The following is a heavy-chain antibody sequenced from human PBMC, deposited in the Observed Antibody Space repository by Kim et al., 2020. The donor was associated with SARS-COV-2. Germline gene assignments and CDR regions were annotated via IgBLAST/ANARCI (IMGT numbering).Heavy chain of an antibody. J-gene: IGHJ4*02. D-gene: IGHD6-19*01. CDR1: GFTFDDYG. CDR2: INWNGGST. V-gene: IGHV3-20*01. CDR3: AREGQWLDKSPFDY. Sequence: GGSLRLSCAASGFTFDDYGMSWVRQAPGKGLEWVSGINWNGGSTGYADSVKGRFTISRDNAKNSLYLQMNSLRAEDTALYHCAREGQWLDKSPFDYWGQGTLVTVSS.